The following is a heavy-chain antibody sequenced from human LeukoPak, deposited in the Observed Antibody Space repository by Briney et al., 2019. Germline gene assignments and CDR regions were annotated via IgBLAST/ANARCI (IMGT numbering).Heavy chain of an antibody. D-gene: IGHD6-25*01. Sequence: GGSLRLSCAVSGCTDSGRGMNWVRQAPGKGLEWVSGISGSGGSTYYADSVKGRFTISRDNSKNTLYLQMNSLRAEDTAVYYCAKHPAAPRGQGTLVTVSS. CDR3: AKHPAAP. CDR1: GCTDSGRG. V-gene: IGHV3-23*01. CDR2: ISGSGGST. J-gene: IGHJ5*02.